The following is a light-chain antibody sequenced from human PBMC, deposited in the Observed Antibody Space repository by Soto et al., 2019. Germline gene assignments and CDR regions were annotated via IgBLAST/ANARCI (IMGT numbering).Light chain of an antibody. CDR3: SSYAGSSNV. CDR1: SSDVGGYNY. J-gene: IGLJ1*01. Sequence: QSVLTQPPSASGSPGQSVAISCTGTSSDVGGYNYVSWYQQHPGKAPKLMVYEVNKRPSGVPDRFSGSKSGNTGSLTVSGLQAEDEADYYCSSYAGSSNVVGTGTKVTVL. V-gene: IGLV2-8*01. CDR2: EVN.